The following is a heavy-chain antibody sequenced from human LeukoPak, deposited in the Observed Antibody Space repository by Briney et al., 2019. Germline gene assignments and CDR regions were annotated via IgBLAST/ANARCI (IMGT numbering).Heavy chain of an antibody. CDR3: ARDADLGATIIGAFDM. Sequence: GGPLRLSCAASGFTFSRYCMSWVRQAPGKGLEWVATIKQDGSEKYYVDSVKGRFTISRDNTKNSLYLQMSSLRAEETAVYYCARDADLGATIIGAFDMWGQGTMVTVSS. CDR2: IKQDGSEK. D-gene: IGHD5-24*01. CDR1: GFTFSRYC. J-gene: IGHJ3*02. V-gene: IGHV3-7*01.